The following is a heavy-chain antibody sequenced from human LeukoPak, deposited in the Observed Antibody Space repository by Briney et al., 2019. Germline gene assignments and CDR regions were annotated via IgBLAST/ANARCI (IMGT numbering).Heavy chain of an antibody. CDR1: GGPISSGDYY. CDR2: IYYSGST. CDR3: ARVYSGYGDAQIDY. D-gene: IGHD4-17*01. Sequence: SETLSLTCTVSGGPISSGDYYWSWIRQPPGKGLEWIGYIYYSGSTYYNPSLKSRVTISVDTSKNQFSLKLSSVTAADTAVYYCARVYSGYGDAQIDYWGQGTLVTVSS. J-gene: IGHJ4*02. V-gene: IGHV4-30-4*01.